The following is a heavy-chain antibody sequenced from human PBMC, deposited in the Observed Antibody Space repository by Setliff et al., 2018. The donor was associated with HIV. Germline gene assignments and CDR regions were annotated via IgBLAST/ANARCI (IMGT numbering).Heavy chain of an antibody. J-gene: IGHJ4*02. CDR3: ARYTVGSMLDY. D-gene: IGHD2-8*02. V-gene: IGHV4-39*01. Sequence: SETLSLTCSVSGGSIISDIFYWGWIRQPPGKGLEWIGSIYPGSTKYNPSLRSRLTISLDSSTNQFSVTLSSVTAADTAMYYCARYTVGSMLDYWGPGTLVTV. CDR2: IYPGST. CDR1: GGSIISDIFY.